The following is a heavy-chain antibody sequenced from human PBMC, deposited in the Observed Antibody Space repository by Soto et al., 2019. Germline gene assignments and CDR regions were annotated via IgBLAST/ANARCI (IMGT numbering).Heavy chain of an antibody. J-gene: IGHJ4*02. CDR1: GFTFSSYA. Sequence: GGSLRLSCAASGFTFSSYAMSWVRQAPGKGLEWVSAISGSGGSTYYAGSRKGRLTISRDNSKNTVYLQMNSLRAEDTAVYYCAKGRVSSWRSFGYWGQGTLVTVSS. CDR2: ISGSGGST. CDR3: AKGRVSSWRSFGY. D-gene: IGHD6-13*01. V-gene: IGHV3-23*01.